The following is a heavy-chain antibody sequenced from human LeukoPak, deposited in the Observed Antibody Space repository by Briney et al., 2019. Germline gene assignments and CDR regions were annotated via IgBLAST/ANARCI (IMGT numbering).Heavy chain of an antibody. CDR2: IQQDGSEK. Sequence: GGSLRLSCSASGCSFSSYWMTWVRQAPGKGLEWVADIQQDGSEKYYVDSVRGRFTISRDNAKNLLFLQMNSLRAEDTAVYYCARGSFYAFDIWGRGTLVTVSS. CDR1: GCSFSSYW. CDR3: ARGSFYAFDI. V-gene: IGHV3-7*04. J-gene: IGHJ3*02.